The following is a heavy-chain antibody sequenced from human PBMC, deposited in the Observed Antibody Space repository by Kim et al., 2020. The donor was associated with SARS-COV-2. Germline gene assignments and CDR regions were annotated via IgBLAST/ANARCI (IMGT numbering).Heavy chain of an antibody. V-gene: IGHV3-23*01. D-gene: IGHD6-13*01. CDR2: ISGSGGST. Sequence: GGSLRLSCAASGFTFSSYAMSWVRQAPGKGLEWVSAISGSGGSTYYADSVKGRFTISRVNSKNTLYLQMNSLRAEDTAVYYCAKWRYSSSWGNSCPFDYWGQGTLVTVSS. CDR3: AKWRYSSSWGNSCPFDY. J-gene: IGHJ4*02. CDR1: GFTFSSYA.